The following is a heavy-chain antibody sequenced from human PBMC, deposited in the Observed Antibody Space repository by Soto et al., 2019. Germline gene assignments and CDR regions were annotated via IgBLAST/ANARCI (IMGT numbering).Heavy chain of an antibody. J-gene: IGHJ2*01. CDR2: IYYSGST. D-gene: IGHD2-15*01. Sequence: SETLSLTCTVSGGSISSYYWSWIRQPPGKGLEWIGYIYYSGSTNYNPSLKSRVTISVDTSKNQFSLKLSSVTAADTAVYYCARGSIYLVVAARPYWYFDLWGRGTLVTVSS. CDR1: GGSISSYY. CDR3: ARGSIYLVVAARPYWYFDL. V-gene: IGHV4-59*12.